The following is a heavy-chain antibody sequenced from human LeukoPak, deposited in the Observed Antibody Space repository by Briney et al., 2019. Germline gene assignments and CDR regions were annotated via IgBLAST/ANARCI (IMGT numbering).Heavy chain of an antibody. J-gene: IGHJ4*02. CDR1: GFTFSSYG. CDR3: AKGVAVAGDLDY. CDR2: IRYDGSNK. Sequence: GGSLRLSCGASGFTFSSYGMHWVRQAPGKGLEWVAFIRYDGSNKYYADSVKGRFTISRDNSKNTLYLQMDSLRAEDTAVYYCAKGVAVAGDLDYWGQGTLVTVSS. V-gene: IGHV3-30*02. D-gene: IGHD6-19*01.